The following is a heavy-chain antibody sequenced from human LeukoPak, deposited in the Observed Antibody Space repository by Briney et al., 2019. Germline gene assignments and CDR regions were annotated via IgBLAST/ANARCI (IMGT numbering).Heavy chain of an antibody. J-gene: IGHJ4*02. D-gene: IGHD3-22*01. CDR2: INPNSGGT. CDR3: ARKYYYDSSGYSYNFFGY. CDR1: GYTFTGYY. V-gene: IGHV1-2*02. Sequence: ASVKVSCKASGYTFTGYYMHWVRQAPGQGLEWMGWINPNSGGTNYAQKFQGRVTMTRDTSIRTAYMELSRLRSDDTAVYYCARKYYYDSSGYSYNFFGYWGQGTLVTVSS.